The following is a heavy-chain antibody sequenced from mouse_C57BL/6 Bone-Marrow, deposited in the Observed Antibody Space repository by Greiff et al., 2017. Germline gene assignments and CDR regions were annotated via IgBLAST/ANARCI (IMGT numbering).Heavy chain of an antibody. CDR2: IDPEDGET. Sequence: EVQLQHSGAELVKPGASVKLSCTASGFNIKDYYMHWVKQRTEQGLEWIGRIDPEDGETKYAPKFQGKAPITADTSSNTAYLQLSSLTSEDTAVYYCASPPYYGSSYWYFDVWGTGTTVTVSS. CDR1: GFNIKDYY. D-gene: IGHD1-1*01. J-gene: IGHJ1*03. CDR3: ASPPYYGSSYWYFDV. V-gene: IGHV14-2*01.